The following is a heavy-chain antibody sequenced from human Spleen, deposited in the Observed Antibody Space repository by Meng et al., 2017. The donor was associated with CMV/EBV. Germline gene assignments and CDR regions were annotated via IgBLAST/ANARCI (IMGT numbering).Heavy chain of an antibody. Sequence: LSCPASGFTFSSYWMSWVRQAPGKGLEWVAHIKQDGSEKYYVDSVQGRFTISRDNAKNSLYLQMNSLRAEDTAVYYCARLSGSYYKYWGQGTLVTVSS. CDR1: GFTFSSYW. CDR2: IKQDGSEK. D-gene: IGHD1-26*01. J-gene: IGHJ4*02. V-gene: IGHV3-7*01. CDR3: ARLSGSYYKY.